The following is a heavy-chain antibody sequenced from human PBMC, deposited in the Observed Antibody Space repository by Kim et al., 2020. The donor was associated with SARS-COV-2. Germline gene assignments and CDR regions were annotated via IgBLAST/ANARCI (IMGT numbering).Heavy chain of an antibody. D-gene: IGHD2-15*01. J-gene: IGHJ5*02. CDR2: ISGSGGST. Sequence: GGSLRLSCAASGFTFSSYAMSWVRQAPGKGLEWVSAISGSGGSTYYADSVKGRFTISRDNSKNTLYLQMNSLRAEDTAVYYCAKDPKKCSGGSCYISRWFDPWGQGTLVTVSS. CDR3: AKDPKKCSGGSCYISRWFDP. CDR1: GFTFSSYA. V-gene: IGHV3-23*01.